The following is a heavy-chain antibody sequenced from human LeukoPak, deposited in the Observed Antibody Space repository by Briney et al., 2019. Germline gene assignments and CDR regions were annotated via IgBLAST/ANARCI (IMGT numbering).Heavy chain of an antibody. Sequence: GGSLRLSCAASGFTFSSYSMNWVRQAPGKGLEWVSSISSSSSYIYYADSVKGRFTISRDNAKNSLYPQMNSLRAEDTAVYYCARDRNLVGDSGYAMWPQQKRYYGMDVWGQGTTVTVSS. D-gene: IGHD5-12*01. CDR3: ARDRNLVGDSGYAMWPQQKRYYGMDV. CDR2: ISSSSSYI. J-gene: IGHJ6*02. V-gene: IGHV3-21*01. CDR1: GFTFSSYS.